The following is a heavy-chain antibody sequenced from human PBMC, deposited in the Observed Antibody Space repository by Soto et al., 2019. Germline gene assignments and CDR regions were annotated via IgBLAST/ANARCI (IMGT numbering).Heavy chain of an antibody. Sequence: GGSLRLSCAASGFTFSTFAMSWVRQAPGRGLEWVSGISGSGGSTYYADSVKGRFTISRDNSKNTLYLQMNSLRAEDTAVYYCAKDVQYSSSSYWGQGTLVTVSS. D-gene: IGHD6-13*01. CDR3: AKDVQYSSSSY. J-gene: IGHJ4*02. CDR2: ISGSGGST. CDR1: GFTFSTFA. V-gene: IGHV3-23*01.